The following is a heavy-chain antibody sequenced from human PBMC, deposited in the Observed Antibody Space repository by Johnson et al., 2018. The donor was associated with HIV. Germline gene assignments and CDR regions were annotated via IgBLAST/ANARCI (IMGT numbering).Heavy chain of an antibody. CDR1: GFTFSSYG. CDR3: ARDPYGSGPYVAFDI. V-gene: IGHV3-33*01. J-gene: IGHJ3*02. Sequence: VQLVESGGGVVQPGRSLRLSCAASGFTFSSYGMHWVRQTPGKGLQWVAAIWYDGNNKYYADSVKGRFTVSRDNSKNTLYLQMNSLRAEDTAVYYCARDPYGSGPYVAFDIWGQGTMVTVSS. CDR2: IWYDGNNK. D-gene: IGHD3-10*01.